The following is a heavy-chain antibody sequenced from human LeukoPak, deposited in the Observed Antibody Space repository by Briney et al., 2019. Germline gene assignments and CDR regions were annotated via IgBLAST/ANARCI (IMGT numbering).Heavy chain of an antibody. V-gene: IGHV4-4*09. CDR1: GGSISSYY. J-gene: IGHJ4*02. CDR3: AGEFGYFDY. Sequence: SETLSLTCTVSGGSISSYYWSWIRQPPGKGLEWIGYIYTSGSTNYNPSLKSRVTISVDTSKNQFSLKLSSVTAAGTAVYYCAGEFGYFDYWGQGTLVTVSS. D-gene: IGHD3-16*01. CDR2: IYTSGST.